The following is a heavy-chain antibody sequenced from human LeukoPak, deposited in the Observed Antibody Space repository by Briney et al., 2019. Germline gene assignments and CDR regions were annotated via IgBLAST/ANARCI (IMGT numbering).Heavy chain of an antibody. CDR2: ICATVGTT. V-gene: IGHV3-23*01. CDR3: AKGGSSWSYFFDY. CDR1: RFTFSNYA. Sequence: GGSLRLSCAASRFTFSNYAMTWVRQTPGKGLEWVSAICATVGTTYYAASVKGRFTISRDNSKNTRYLQMNSLRPDGTALYYCAKGGSSWSYFFDYWGQGTLGTVSS. D-gene: IGHD6-13*01. J-gene: IGHJ4*02.